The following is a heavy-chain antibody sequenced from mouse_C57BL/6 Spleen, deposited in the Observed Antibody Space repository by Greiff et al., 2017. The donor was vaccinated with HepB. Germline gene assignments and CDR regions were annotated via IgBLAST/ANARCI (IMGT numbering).Heavy chain of an antibody. J-gene: IGHJ2*01. Sequence: QVQLQQPGAELVRPGSSVKLSCKASGYTFTSYWMHWVKQRPIQGLEWIGNIDPSDSETHYNQKFKDKATLTVDKSSSTAYMQLSSLTSEDSAVYYCARQLNYGSSKYYFHYWGQGTTLTVSS. CDR3: ARQLNYGSSKYYFHY. CDR2: IDPSDSET. CDR1: GYTFTSYW. D-gene: IGHD1-1*01. V-gene: IGHV1-52*01.